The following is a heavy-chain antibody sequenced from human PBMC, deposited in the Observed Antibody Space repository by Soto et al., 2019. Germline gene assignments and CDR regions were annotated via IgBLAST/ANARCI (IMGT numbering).Heavy chain of an antibody. CDR2: IYYSGST. V-gene: IGHV4-30-4*01. CDR1: GGSISCGDYY. J-gene: IGHJ5*02. Sequence: PSETLSLTCTVSGGSISCGDYYWSWIRQPPGKGLEWIGYIYYSGSTYYNPSLKSRVTISVDTSKNQFSLKLSSVTAADTAVYYCRTEASVVKRFVVPDSWNWLDPWGQGTLVTVS. CDR3: RTEASVVKRFVVPDSWNWLDP. D-gene: IGHD2-15*01.